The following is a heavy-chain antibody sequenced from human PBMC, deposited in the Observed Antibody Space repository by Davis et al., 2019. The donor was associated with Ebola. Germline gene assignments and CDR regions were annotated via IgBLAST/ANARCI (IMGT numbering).Heavy chain of an antibody. J-gene: IGHJ4*02. CDR2: LHHDGGT. Sequence: PSETLSLTCAVSGDFISSGYFWGWIRQPPGKGLEWIANLHHDGGTFYNPSLKSRVALSADTSKNQFSLRLSSVTAADTAVYYCARDRGNAITDYWGQGTLVTVSS. CDR1: GDFISSGYF. D-gene: IGHD3-16*01. V-gene: IGHV4-38-2*02. CDR3: ARDRGNAITDY.